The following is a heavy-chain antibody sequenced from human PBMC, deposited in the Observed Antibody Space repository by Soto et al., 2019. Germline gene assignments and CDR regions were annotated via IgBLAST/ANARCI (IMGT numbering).Heavy chain of an antibody. J-gene: IGHJ6*02. CDR2: IWYDGSNK. Sequence: PGGSLRLSCAASGFTFSSYGVHWVRQAPGKGLEWVAVIWYDGSNKYYADSVKGRFTISRDNSKNTLYLQMNSLRAEDTAVYYCARDYFLTGYCYYGMDVWGQGTRVTVYS. CDR3: ARDYFLTGYCYYGMDV. V-gene: IGHV3-33*01. CDR1: GFTFSSYG. D-gene: IGHD3-9*01.